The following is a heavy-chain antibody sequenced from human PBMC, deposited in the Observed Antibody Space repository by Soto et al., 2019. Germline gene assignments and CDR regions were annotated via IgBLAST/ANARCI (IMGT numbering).Heavy chain of an antibody. CDR1: GGSISSYF. Sequence: QVQLQESGPGLVKPSETLSLTCTVSGGSISSYFWNWIRQPPGKGLEWIGSIYSSGSTNYNPSLKSRVTIAVDTSKSQFALKLSSVTAAGTAVYYCARRISGDYGNWLDPWGQGILVTVSS. CDR3: ARRISGDYGNWLDP. D-gene: IGHD4-17*01. J-gene: IGHJ5*02. CDR2: IYSSGST. V-gene: IGHV4-59*08.